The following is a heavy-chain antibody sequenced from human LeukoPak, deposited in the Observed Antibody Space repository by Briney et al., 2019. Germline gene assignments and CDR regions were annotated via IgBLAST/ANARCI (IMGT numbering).Heavy chain of an antibody. CDR2: IRSSSSYI. V-gene: IGHV3-21*06. J-gene: IGHJ6*03. CDR3: ARLDRAVYSTSPVHYYNYYINA. Sequence: PGGSLRLSCAASGFTFSIYSVTWVRQAPGKGLEWVAAIRSSSSYIYYADSVRGRFTISKDNAQDWAYLQMNSLRADDTAVYYCARLDRAVYSTSPVHYYNYYINAWDKGTKVIVSS. D-gene: IGHD6-13*01. CDR1: GFTFSIYS.